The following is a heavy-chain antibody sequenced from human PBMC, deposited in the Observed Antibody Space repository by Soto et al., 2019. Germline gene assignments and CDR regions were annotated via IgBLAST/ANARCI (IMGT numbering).Heavy chain of an antibody. J-gene: IGHJ6*02. D-gene: IGHD3-3*01. CDR3: ARLGYDFWSGYYTPNYYYYGMDV. Sequence: PGESLKISCKGSGYSFTSYWIGWVRQMPGKGLEWMGIIYPGDSDTRYSPSFQGQVTISADKSISTAYLQWSSLKASDTAMYYCARLGYDFWSGYYTPNYYYYGMDVWGQGTTVTVSS. CDR1: GYSFTSYW. CDR2: IYPGDSDT. V-gene: IGHV5-51*01.